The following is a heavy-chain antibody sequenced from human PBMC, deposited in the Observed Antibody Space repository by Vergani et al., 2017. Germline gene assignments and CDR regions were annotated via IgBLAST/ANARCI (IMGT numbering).Heavy chain of an antibody. J-gene: IGHJ5*02. Sequence: QVQLQESGPGLVKPSQTLSLTCTVSGGSISSGGYYWSWIRQHPGKGMGWIGYIYYSGSTHYNPSLKSRVTISVDTSKNQFSLKLSSVTAADTAVYYCARQGKNRRAARPDWFDPWGQGTLVTVSS. CDR2: IYYSGST. CDR1: GGSISSGGYY. CDR3: ARQGKNRRAARPDWFDP. D-gene: IGHD6-6*01. V-gene: IGHV4-31*03.